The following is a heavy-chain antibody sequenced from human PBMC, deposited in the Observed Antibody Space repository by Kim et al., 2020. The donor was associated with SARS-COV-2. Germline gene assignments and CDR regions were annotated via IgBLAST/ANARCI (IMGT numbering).Heavy chain of an antibody. CDR3: ARESGPYYDFWSGPNRGYYYGMDV. CDR1: GGSISSYY. V-gene: IGHV4-59*13. D-gene: IGHD3-3*01. Sequence: SETLSLTCTVSGGSISSYYWSWIRQPPGKGLEWIGYIYYSGSTNYNPSLKSRVTISVDTSKNQFSLKLSSVTAADTAVYYCARESGPYYDFWSGPNRGYYYGMDVWGQGTTVTVSS. CDR2: IYYSGST. J-gene: IGHJ6*02.